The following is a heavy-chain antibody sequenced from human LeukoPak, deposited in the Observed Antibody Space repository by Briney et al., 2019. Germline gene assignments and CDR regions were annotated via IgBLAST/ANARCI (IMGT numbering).Heavy chain of an antibody. CDR1: GASINSDTYY. D-gene: IGHD1/OR15-1a*01. J-gene: IGHJ4*02. V-gene: IGHV4-39*07. Sequence: SETLSLTCTVSGASINSDTYYWGWIRQPPGKGLEWIGTHSHSGSAYYNPSLRSRITMSLDTSENQHSLKLYSVTAADTAIYYCARYQTGTMFAVWGQGTLVTIPS. CDR2: HSHSGSA. CDR3: ARYQTGTMFAV.